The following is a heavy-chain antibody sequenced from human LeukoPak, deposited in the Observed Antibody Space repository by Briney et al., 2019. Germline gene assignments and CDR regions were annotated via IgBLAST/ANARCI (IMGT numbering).Heavy chain of an antibody. CDR1: GGSISSISYY. CDR3: ARRAATIN. CDR2: IYYSGST. Sequence: SETLSLTCTVSGGSISSISYYWGWIRQPPGKGLEWIGSIYYSGSTYYNPSLKSRVTISVDTSKNQFSLKLSSVTAADTAVYYCARRAATINWGQGTLVTVSS. V-gene: IGHV4-39*01. D-gene: IGHD5-24*01. J-gene: IGHJ4*02.